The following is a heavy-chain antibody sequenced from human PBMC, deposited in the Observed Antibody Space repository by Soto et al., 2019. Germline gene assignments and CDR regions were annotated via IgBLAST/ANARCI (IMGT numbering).Heavy chain of an antibody. CDR1: GSSFVNYA. J-gene: IGHJ4*02. V-gene: IGHV3-23*01. D-gene: IGHD6-19*01. CDR2: LSGSGTST. CDR3: AKATTNGGWFNPFDS. Sequence: TGGSRRPSGAASGSSFVNYAMSGVRQARGKGLEWVSGLSGSGTSTYYADSVKGRFTISRDNSSDTRVLQRNSLTADDTAGYYCAKATTNGGWFNPFDSWGQGALVTAPQ.